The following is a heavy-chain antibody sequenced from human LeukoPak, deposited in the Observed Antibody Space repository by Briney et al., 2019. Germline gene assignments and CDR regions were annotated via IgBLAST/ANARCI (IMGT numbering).Heavy chain of an antibody. Sequence: ASVKVSCKASGGTFSSYAISWVRQAPGQGLEWMGGIIPIFGTANYAQKFQGRVTMTEDTSTDTAYMELSSLRSEDTAVYYCAKGDRAPLYWGQGTLVTVSS. CDR1: GGTFSSYA. CDR3: AKGDRAPLY. V-gene: IGHV1-69*06. J-gene: IGHJ4*02. D-gene: IGHD3-16*01. CDR2: IIPIFGTA.